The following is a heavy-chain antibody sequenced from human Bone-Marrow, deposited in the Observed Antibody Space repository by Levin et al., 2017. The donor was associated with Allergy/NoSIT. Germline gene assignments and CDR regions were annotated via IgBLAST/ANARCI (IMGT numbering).Heavy chain of an antibody. D-gene: IGHD4-23*01. CDR1: EFTFSGSA. CDR3: TRVGCDYGGNAVLWY. CDR2: IRSKANTYAT. V-gene: IGHV3-73*01. Sequence: GGSLRLSCAASEFTFSGSAIHWVRQASGKGLEWVGRIRSKANTYATIYGPSVKGRFTISRDDSKNTAYLDMNSLNTEATALYYCTRVGCDYGGNAVLWYWGQGTRVTVSS. J-gene: IGHJ4*02.